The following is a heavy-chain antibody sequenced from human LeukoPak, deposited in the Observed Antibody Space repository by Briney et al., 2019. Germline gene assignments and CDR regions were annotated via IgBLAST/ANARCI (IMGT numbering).Heavy chain of an antibody. CDR2: IYYSGST. V-gene: IGHV4-59*01. D-gene: IGHD3-3*01. Sequence: SETLSLTCTVSGGSISSYYWSWIRQPPGKGLEWIGYIYYSGSTTYNPSLKSRVTMSVDTAKNQFSLKLRSVTAADAAVYFCARGDFCSKSNCYLRPMDVWGKGTTVTVSS. J-gene: IGHJ6*03. CDR3: ARGDFCSKSNCYLRPMDV. CDR1: GGSISSYY.